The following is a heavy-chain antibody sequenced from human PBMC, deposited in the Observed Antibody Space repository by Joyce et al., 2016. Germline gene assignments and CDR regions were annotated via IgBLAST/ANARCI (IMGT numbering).Heavy chain of an antibody. CDR2: IIPIVGVA. V-gene: IGHV1-69*04. J-gene: IGHJ3*02. CDR1: GGNFYDYT. CDR3: TRGRIEYSKTFNAYDI. D-gene: IGHD2/OR15-2a*01. Sequence: VQLVQSGAEVKKPGSSVKVSCKASGGNFYDYTITWVRQAPGQGLEWMGRIIPIVGVANYARKFRGRVALTADKSTATAYLELNSLRLDDTAMFFCTRGRIEYSKTFNAYDIWGQGTMVTVSS.